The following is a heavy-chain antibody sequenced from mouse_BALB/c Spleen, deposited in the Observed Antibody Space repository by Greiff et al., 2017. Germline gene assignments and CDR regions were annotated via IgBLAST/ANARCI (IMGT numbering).Heavy chain of an antibody. CDR2: INPSSGYT. CDR3: ARGGLSSLGY. D-gene: IGHD3-3*01. Sequence: VQLQQSAAELARPGASVKMSCKASGYTFTSYTMHWVKQRPGQGLEWIGYINPSSGYTEYNQKFKDKTTLTADKSSSTAYMQLSSLTSEDSAVYYCARGGLSSLGYWGQGTTLTVSS. CDR1: GYTFTSYT. J-gene: IGHJ2*01. V-gene: IGHV1-4*02.